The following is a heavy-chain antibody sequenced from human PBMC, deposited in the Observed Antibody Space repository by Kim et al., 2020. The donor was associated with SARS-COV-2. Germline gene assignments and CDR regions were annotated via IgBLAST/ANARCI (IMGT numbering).Heavy chain of an antibody. Sequence: GGSLRLSCAASGFTFSDYYMSWIRQAPGKGLEWVSYISSSSSYTNYADSVKGRFTISRDNAKNSLYLQMNSLRAEDTAVYYCARDHIVVVPEGYSSSWFVYGMDVWGQGTTVTVSS. D-gene: IGHD2-2*01. V-gene: IGHV3-11*06. CDR1: GFTFSDYY. CDR2: ISSSSSYT. J-gene: IGHJ6*02. CDR3: ARDHIVVVPEGYSSSWFVYGMDV.